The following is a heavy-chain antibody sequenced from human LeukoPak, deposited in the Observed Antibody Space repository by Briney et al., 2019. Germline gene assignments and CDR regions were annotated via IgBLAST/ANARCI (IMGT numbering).Heavy chain of an antibody. CDR1: GFTFSSYS. CDR2: ISSSSSYI. CDR3: ARVRVSNYYMDV. Sequence: GGSLRLSCAASGFTFSSYSMNWVRQAPGKGLEWVSSISSSSSYIYYADSVKGRFTISRDNAKNSLYLQMNSLRAEDTAVYYCARVRVSNYYMDVWGKGTTVTISS. J-gene: IGHJ6*03. V-gene: IGHV3-21*01.